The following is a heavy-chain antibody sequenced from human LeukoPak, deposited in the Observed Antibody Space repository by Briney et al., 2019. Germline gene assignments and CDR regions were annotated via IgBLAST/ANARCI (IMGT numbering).Heavy chain of an antibody. CDR3: ARGENCSGGSCYSGGFDL. V-gene: IGHV4-4*07. Sequence: SETLSLTCTVSGGSISSYYWSWIRQPAGKGLEWIGRIYTSGSTNYNPSLKSRVTMSVDTSENQFSLKLSSVTAADTAVYYCARGENCSGGSCYSGGFDLWGRGTLVTVSS. J-gene: IGHJ2*01. CDR2: IYTSGST. CDR1: GGSISSYY. D-gene: IGHD2-15*01.